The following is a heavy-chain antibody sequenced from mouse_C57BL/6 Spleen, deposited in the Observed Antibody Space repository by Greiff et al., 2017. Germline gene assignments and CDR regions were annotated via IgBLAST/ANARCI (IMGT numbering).Heavy chain of an antibody. CDR1: GYTFTSYW. CDR3: LREGSSFGY. J-gene: IGHJ2*01. Sequence: VQLQQSGAELVKPGASVKLSCKASGYTFTSYWMHWVKQRPGQGLEWIGMIDPNSGGTNYTEKFKSKATLTVDKSSSTAYMQLSSLTSEDTAVYDCLREGSSFGYWGPGATLTVAS. CDR2: IDPNSGGT. V-gene: IGHV1-64*01.